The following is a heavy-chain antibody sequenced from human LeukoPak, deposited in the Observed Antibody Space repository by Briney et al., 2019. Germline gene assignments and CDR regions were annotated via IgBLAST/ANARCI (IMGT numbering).Heavy chain of an antibody. CDR2: TYYRSKWYN. D-gene: IGHD6-13*01. CDR3: ARAGWGIATVMRGPPYNWFDP. Sequence: PSQTLSLTCALSGDSVSSNSAAWNWVTQSPSRSLEWLGRTYYRSKWYNDYAVSVKSRITSNPHTSKNQFSLQLNSVTPEDTAVYYCARAGWGIATVMRGPPYNWFDPWGQGTLVTVSS. CDR1: GDSVSSNSAA. J-gene: IGHJ5*02. V-gene: IGHV6-1*01.